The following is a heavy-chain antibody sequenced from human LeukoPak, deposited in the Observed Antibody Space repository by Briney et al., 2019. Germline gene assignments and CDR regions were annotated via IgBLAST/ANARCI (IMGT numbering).Heavy chain of an antibody. D-gene: IGHD3-16*01. CDR1: GASVSSLH. Sequence: SHTLSLTRSVSGASVSSLHWKWTRQSPGKGLEWIGNIYSPGTTKYNPSLKSRVTLSLDTSKNQFSLRLTSVTAADTAVYFCTKGYYEPFDSWGQGILVTVSS. CDR2: IYSPGTT. V-gene: IGHV4-59*02. J-gene: IGHJ4*02. CDR3: TKGYYEPFDS.